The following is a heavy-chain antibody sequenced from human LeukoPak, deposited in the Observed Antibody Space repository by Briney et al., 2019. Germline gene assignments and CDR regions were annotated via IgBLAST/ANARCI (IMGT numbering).Heavy chain of an antibody. CDR3: ARQDGYCSSTSCYEGGWFDP. CDR1: GYSFTSYW. V-gene: IGHV5-51*01. CDR2: IYPGDSDT. D-gene: IGHD2-2*01. Sequence: GESLKISCKGSGYSFTSYWIGWVRQMPGKGLEWMGIIYPGDSDTRYSPSFQGQVTISADKSISTAYLQWSSLKASDTAMYYCARQDGYCSSTSCYEGGWFDPWGQGTLVTVSS. J-gene: IGHJ5*02.